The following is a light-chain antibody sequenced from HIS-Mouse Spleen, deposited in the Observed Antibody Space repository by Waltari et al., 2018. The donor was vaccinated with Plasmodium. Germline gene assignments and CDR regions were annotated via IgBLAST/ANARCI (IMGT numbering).Light chain of an antibody. V-gene: IGLV1-51*01. CDR3: GTWKSSLSAGVV. CDR2: DIS. J-gene: IGLJ2*01. CDR1: SSNIGNNS. Sequence: QSVLTQPPSVSAAPGQKVTISCPGSSSNIGNNSVSWYQQLPGTAPRLLYDDISKGPSRIPDRFACSKAGTSATLGIAGLQTGDEADYYCGTWKSSLSAGVVFGGGNKLTVL.